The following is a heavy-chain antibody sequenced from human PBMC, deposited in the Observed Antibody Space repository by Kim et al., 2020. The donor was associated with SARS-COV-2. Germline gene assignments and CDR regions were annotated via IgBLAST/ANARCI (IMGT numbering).Heavy chain of an antibody. V-gene: IGHV1-18*01. J-gene: IGHJ4*02. CDR1: GYTFTSYG. CDR2: ISAYNGNT. Sequence: ASVKVSCKASGYTFTSYGISWVRQAPGQGLEWMGWISAYNGNTNYAQKLQGRVTMTTDTSTSTAYMELRSLRSDDTAVYYCARASTYYYDSSGQYYFDYWGQGTLVTVSS. D-gene: IGHD3-22*01. CDR3: ARASTYYYDSSGQYYFDY.